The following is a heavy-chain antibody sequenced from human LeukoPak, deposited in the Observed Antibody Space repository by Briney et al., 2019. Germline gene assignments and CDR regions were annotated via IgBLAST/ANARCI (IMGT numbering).Heavy chain of an antibody. CDR3: ASPYYYDSSGYETDDAFDI. CDR2: ISNSGSTI. J-gene: IGHJ3*02. CDR1: GFTFSDYY. D-gene: IGHD3-22*01. Sequence: GGSLRLSCAASGFTFSDYYMSWIRQAPGKGLEWVSYISNSGSTIYYADSVKGRFTISRDNAKNSLYLQMNSLSAEDTAVYYCASPYYYDSSGYETDDAFDIWGQGTMVTVSS. V-gene: IGHV3-11*04.